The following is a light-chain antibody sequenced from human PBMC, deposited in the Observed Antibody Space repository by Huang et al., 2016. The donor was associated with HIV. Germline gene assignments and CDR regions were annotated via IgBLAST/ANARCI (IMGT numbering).Light chain of an antibody. J-gene: IGKJ1*01. CDR1: QRISNW. Sequence: DIQMTQSPSTLSASVGDRVSITCRASQRISNWLAWYSQQPGKAHKLLIDEASTLQSGVPSTFSGSGSGTEFTLNISGLQPENFATYYCQQYSSYPWTFGQGTKVEIK. CDR3: QQYSSYPWT. CDR2: EAS. V-gene: IGKV1-5*01.